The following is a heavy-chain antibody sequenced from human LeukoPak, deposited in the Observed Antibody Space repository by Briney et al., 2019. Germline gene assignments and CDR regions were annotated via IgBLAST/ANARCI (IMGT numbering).Heavy chain of an antibody. CDR2: IWYDGSNK. V-gene: IGHV3-33*01. D-gene: IGHD6-13*01. CDR3: ASGVIIAATSSLDY. CDR1: GFTFSSYG. Sequence: PGRSLRLSCAASGFTFSSYGMHWVRQAPGKGLEWVAVIWYDGSNKYYADSVKGRFTISRDNSKNTLYLQMNSLRAEDTAVYYCASGVIIAATSSLDYWGQGTLVTVSS. J-gene: IGHJ4*02.